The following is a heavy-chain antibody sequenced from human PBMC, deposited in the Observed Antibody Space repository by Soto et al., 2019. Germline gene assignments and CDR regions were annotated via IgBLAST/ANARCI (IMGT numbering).Heavy chain of an antibody. V-gene: IGHV1-69*13. J-gene: IGHJ4*02. CDR3: ARDGTSGSESIFDY. CDR2: IIPIFGTA. CDR1: GGTFSSYA. Sequence: SVKVSCKASGGTFSSYAISWVRQAPGQGLEWMGGIIPIFGTANYAQKFQGRVTITADESTSTAYMELSSLRSEDTAVYYCARDGTSGSESIFDYWGQGTRVTAPQ. D-gene: IGHD1-1*01.